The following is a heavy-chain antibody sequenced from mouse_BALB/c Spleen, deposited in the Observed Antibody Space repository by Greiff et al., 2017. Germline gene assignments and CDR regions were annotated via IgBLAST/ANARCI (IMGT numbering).Heavy chain of an antibody. Sequence: EVKLQESGAELVRSGASVKLSCTASGFNIKDYYMHWVKQRPEQGLEWIGWIDPENGDTEYAPKFQGKATMTADTSYNTAYLQLSSLTSEDTAVYYCTALYYGSSPYYFDDWGQGTTLTVSS. CDR2: IDPENGDT. CDR1: GFNIKDYY. V-gene: IGHV14-4*02. CDR3: TALYYGSSPYYFDD. D-gene: IGHD1-1*01. J-gene: IGHJ2*01.